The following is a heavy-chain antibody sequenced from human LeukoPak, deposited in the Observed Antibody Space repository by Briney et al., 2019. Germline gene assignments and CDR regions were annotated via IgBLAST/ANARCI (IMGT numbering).Heavy chain of an antibody. Sequence: SETLSLTCAVSGGSISSSNWGSWVRQPPGKGLEWIGEIYHSGSTNYNPSLKSRVTISVDKSKNQFSLKLSSVTAADTAVYYCARALTHYYGSGSYSQLDYWGQGTLVTVSS. J-gene: IGHJ4*02. CDR1: GGSISSSNW. D-gene: IGHD3-10*01. CDR3: ARALTHYYGSGSYSQLDY. CDR2: IYHSGST. V-gene: IGHV4-4*02.